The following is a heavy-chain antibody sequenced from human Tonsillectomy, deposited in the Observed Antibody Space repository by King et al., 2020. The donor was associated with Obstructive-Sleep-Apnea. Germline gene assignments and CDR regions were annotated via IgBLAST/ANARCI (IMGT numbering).Heavy chain of an antibody. CDR2: IYFSGTT. CDR1: GGSLNITNR. V-gene: IGHV4-4*02. Sequence: QLQESGPGLVKPSGALSLTCAVSGGSLNITNRWGWIRQPPGKGLEWIGGIYFSGTTNHNRSPMNRVTISIDKSKNQFSPKLRSVTAADTAVYYCARIGYSDGYWGQGTLVTVSS. D-gene: IGHD5-18*01. J-gene: IGHJ4*02. CDR3: ARIGYSDGY.